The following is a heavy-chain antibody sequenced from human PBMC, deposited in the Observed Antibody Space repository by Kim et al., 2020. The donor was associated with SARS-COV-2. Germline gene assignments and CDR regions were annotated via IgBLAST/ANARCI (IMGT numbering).Heavy chain of an antibody. J-gene: IGHJ6*02. CDR2: IGTAGDT. CDR1: GFTFSSYD. V-gene: IGHV3-13*04. D-gene: IGHD1-26*01. CDR3: ARGLGGELRYGMDV. Sequence: GGSLRLSCAASGFTFSSYDMHWVRQATGKGLEWVSAIGTAGDTYYPGSVKGRFTISRENAKNSLYLQMNSLRAGDTAVYYCARGLGGELRYGMDVWGQGTTVTVSS.